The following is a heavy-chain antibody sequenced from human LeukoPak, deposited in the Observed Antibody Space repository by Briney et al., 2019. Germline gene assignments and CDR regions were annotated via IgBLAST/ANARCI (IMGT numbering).Heavy chain of an antibody. CDR3: ARDSDSPYYDSSGYYFPRTFDY. D-gene: IGHD3-22*01. V-gene: IGHV1-69*05. J-gene: IGHJ4*02. CDR1: GGTFSSYA. Sequence: ASVKVSCKASGGTFSSYAISWVRQAPGQGLEWMGGIIPIFGTANYAQKFQGRVTITTDESTSTAYMELSSLRSEDTAVYYCARDSDSPYYDSSGYYFPRTFDYWGQGTLVTVSS. CDR2: IIPIFGTA.